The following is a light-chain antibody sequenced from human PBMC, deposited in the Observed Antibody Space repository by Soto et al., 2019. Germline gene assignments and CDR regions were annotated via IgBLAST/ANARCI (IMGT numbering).Light chain of an antibody. J-gene: IGKJ1*01. CDR2: GAS. CDR1: QTISTF. CDR3: QQGFSYPWA. Sequence: DIQMTQSPSSLSASVGDRVTITCRASQTISTFLNWYQKRPGKAHRLLIYGASTLQSGVPSRFNGSGSGTEFTLTIGSLQLEDFAIYSCQQGFSYPWAFGQGTKVEIK. V-gene: IGKV1-39*01.